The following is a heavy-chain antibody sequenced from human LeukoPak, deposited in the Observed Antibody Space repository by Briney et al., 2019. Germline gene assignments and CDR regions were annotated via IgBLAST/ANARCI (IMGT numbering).Heavy chain of an antibody. V-gene: IGHV3-7*01. CDR2: IKQDGSEK. D-gene: IGHD6-13*01. CDR3: ARDRAAAGTRWFDP. J-gene: IGHJ5*02. CDR1: GFTFSSHW. Sequence: GGSLRLSCAASGFTFSSHWMSWVRRAPGKGLEWVANIKQDGSEKYYVDSVKGRFTISRDNAKNSLYLQMNSLRAEDTAVYYCARDRAAAGTRWFDPWGQGTLVTVSS.